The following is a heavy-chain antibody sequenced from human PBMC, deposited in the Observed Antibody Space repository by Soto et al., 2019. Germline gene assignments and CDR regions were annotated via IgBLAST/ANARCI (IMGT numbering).Heavy chain of an antibody. Sequence: PGGSLRLSCAASGFTFSSYGMHWVRQAPGKGLEWVAVISYDGSNKYYADSVKGRFTISRDNSKNTLYLQMNSLRAEDTAVYYCAKDLDKIAPLFDPWGQGTLVTVSS. CDR3: AKDLDKIAPLFDP. D-gene: IGHD2-2*03. CDR1: GFTFSSYG. J-gene: IGHJ5*02. CDR2: ISYDGSNK. V-gene: IGHV3-30*18.